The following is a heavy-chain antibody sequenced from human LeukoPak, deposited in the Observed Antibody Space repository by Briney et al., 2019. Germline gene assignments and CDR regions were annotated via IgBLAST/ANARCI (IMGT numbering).Heavy chain of an antibody. CDR1: GFTFSSYA. D-gene: IGHD3-22*01. Sequence: GGSLRLSCAASGFTFSSYAMSWVRQAPGKGLEWVSAISGSGGSTYYADSVKGRFTISKDNSKNTLYLQINSLRAGDTAVYYCAKDRGAYYDSSGITWGQGTLVTVSS. CDR3: AKDRGAYYDSSGIT. J-gene: IGHJ5*02. V-gene: IGHV3-23*01. CDR2: ISGSGGST.